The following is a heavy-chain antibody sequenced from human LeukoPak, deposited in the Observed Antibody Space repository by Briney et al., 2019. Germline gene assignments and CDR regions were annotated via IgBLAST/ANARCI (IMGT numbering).Heavy chain of an antibody. CDR2: IRYDGAYK. D-gene: IGHD3-22*01. CDR1: GFSFSTYW. V-gene: IGHV3-7*01. Sequence: PGGSLRLSCVASGFSFSTYWMAWIRQAPGKGLEWVANIRYDGAYKFYAGSVKGRFTITRDNAKNSLFLEMHSLRADDTAVYFCASSHDSSGNDWGQGTLVTVSS. J-gene: IGHJ4*02. CDR3: ASSHDSSGND.